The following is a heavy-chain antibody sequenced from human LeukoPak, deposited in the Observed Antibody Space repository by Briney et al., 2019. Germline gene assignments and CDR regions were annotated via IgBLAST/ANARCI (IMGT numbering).Heavy chain of an antibody. D-gene: IGHD6-13*01. J-gene: IGHJ4*02. Sequence: GGSLRLSCAASGFTFSNYAMAWVRQAPGKGLEWVSAISGNGGRTYSADSVQDRFTISRDNSKNTVYLQMDNLRAEDSAMYYCAKAHSISWPYAFDSWGQGTLVTVSS. CDR2: ISGNGGRT. V-gene: IGHV3-23*01. CDR1: GFTFSNYA. CDR3: AKAHSISWPYAFDS.